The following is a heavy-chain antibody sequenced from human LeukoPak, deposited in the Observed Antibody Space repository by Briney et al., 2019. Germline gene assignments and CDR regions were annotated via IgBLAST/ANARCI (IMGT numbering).Heavy chain of an antibody. V-gene: IGHV4-39*07. CDR3: ARETHSEGYSYGHFDY. Sequence: SETLSLTCTVSGGSISSGDFYWSWIRQPPGKGLEWIGSIYYSGSTYYNPSLKSRVTISVDTSKNQFSLKLSSVTAADTAVYYCARETHSEGYSYGHFDYWGQGTLVTVSS. CDR2: IYYSGST. D-gene: IGHD5-18*01. J-gene: IGHJ4*02. CDR1: GGSISSGDFY.